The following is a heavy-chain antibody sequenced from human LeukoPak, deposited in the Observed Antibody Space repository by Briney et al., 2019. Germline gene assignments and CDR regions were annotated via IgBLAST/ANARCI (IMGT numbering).Heavy chain of an antibody. CDR2: ISSSSKYI. D-gene: IGHD6-13*01. J-gene: IGHJ4*02. CDR1: GFTFSSYN. Sequence: GGSLRLSCAASGFTFSSYNMNWVRQAPGKGLEWVSVISSSSKYIYYADSVKGRFTISRDNAKNSLYLQMNSLRAEDTAVYYCARVSTAVSLAIDYWGQGTLVTVST. V-gene: IGHV3-21*05. CDR3: ARVSTAVSLAIDY.